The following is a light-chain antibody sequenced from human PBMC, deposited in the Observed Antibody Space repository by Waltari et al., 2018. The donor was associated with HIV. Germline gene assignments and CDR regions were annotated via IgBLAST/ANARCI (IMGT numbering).Light chain of an antibody. V-gene: IGLV2-8*01. CDR1: NSDIGTYDY. Sequence: QSALTQPPSAPGSPGQSLTLSFTRTNSDIGTYDYVSSSQQHPGKAPKLVISEVTKRPSGVSDRFSGSKSGNTAFLTVSGLQAEDEADYYCSSFANRDGFYVLFGGGTRLTVL. CDR2: EVT. J-gene: IGLJ2*01. CDR3: SSFANRDGFYVL.